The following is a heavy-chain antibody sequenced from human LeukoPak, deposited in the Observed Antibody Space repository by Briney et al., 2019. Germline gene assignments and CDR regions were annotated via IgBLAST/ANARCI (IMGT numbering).Heavy chain of an antibody. V-gene: IGHV1-69*13. D-gene: IGHD4-11*01. CDR2: IIPIFGTA. Sequence: SVKVSCKASGGTFSSYAISWVRQAPGQGLEWMGGIIPIFGTANYAQKFQGRVTITADESTSTAYMELRSLRSDDTAVYYCAREFYSNYASDAFDIWGQGTMVTVSS. CDR1: GGTFSSYA. CDR3: AREFYSNYASDAFDI. J-gene: IGHJ3*02.